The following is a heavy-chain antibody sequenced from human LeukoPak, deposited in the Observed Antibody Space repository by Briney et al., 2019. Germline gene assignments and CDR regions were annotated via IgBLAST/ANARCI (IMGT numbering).Heavy chain of an antibody. D-gene: IGHD3-10*02. CDR2: ISSSGSYI. CDR3: ARDRIRHVWGGFWN. V-gene: IGHV3-21*01. J-gene: IGHJ4*02. Sequence: GKEMVSFISSSGSYIYYADSLKGRFTISRENAKNSLYLQMNSLRSEYTAVYDCARDRIRHVWGGFWNCGRGTVVTVSS.